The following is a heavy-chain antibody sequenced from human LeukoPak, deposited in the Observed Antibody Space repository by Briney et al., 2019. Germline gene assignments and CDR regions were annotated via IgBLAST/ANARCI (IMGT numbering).Heavy chain of an antibody. CDR1: GDSISEYY. Sequence: SETLSLTCSVSGDSISEYYWSWIRQPPGKGLEWIGYIYVSGNTNYNPSLKSRVTLSLDTSKNQFSLKMTSVTAADTAIYYCARDHGWSGFNWFDPWGQGTLVTVSS. V-gene: IGHV4-59*01. CDR2: IYVSGNT. D-gene: IGHD3-3*01. CDR3: ARDHGWSGFNWFDP. J-gene: IGHJ5*02.